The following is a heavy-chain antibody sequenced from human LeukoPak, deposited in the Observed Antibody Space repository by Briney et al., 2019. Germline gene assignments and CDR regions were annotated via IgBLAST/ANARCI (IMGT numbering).Heavy chain of an antibody. CDR3: AREGISYYVACLDY. V-gene: IGHV3-30*03. CDR2: ISYDGSNK. CDR1: GFTFSSYS. Sequence: GSLRLSCAASGFTFSSYSMNWVRQAPGKGLEWVAVISYDGSNKYYADSVKGRFTISRDNSKNTLYLQMNSLRAEDTAVYYCAREGISYYVACLDYWGQGTLVTVSS. J-gene: IGHJ4*02. D-gene: IGHD3-10*02.